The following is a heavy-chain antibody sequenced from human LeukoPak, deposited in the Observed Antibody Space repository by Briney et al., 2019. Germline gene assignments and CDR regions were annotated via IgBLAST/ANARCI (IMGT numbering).Heavy chain of an antibody. Sequence: SETLSLTCTVSGGSISSSSYYWGWIRQPPGKGLEWIGSIYYSGSTYYNPSLKSRVTISVDTSKNQFSLKLSSVTAADTAVYYCARGRGGGEPFDYWGQGTLVTVA. CDR3: ARGRGGGEPFDY. CDR2: IYYSGST. J-gene: IGHJ4*02. V-gene: IGHV4-39*01. D-gene: IGHD3-16*01. CDR1: GGSISSSSYY.